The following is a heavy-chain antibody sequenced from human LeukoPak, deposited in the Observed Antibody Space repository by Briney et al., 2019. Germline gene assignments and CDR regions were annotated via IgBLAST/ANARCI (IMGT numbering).Heavy chain of an antibody. D-gene: IGHD1-7*01. Sequence: SETLSLTCAVYGGSFSGCYWSWIRQPPGKGLEWIGEINHSGSTNYNPSLKSRVTISVDTSKNQFSLKLSSVTAADTAVYYCARRLITGTITFDYWGQGTLVTVSS. J-gene: IGHJ4*02. CDR1: GGSFSGCY. CDR3: ARRLITGTITFDY. V-gene: IGHV4-34*01. CDR2: INHSGST.